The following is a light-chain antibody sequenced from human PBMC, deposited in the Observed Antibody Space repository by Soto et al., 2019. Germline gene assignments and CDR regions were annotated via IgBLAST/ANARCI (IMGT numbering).Light chain of an antibody. CDR2: AAS. J-gene: IGKJ1*01. CDR1: QAISTW. CDR3: QQANSFPRT. V-gene: IGKV1D-12*01. Sequence: DIQMTQSPSSVSASVGDRVTITCRASQAISTWLAWYQQKPGKAPKLLIYAASTLQTWVPSRVSGSGSGTDFTLTISSLQPEDFATYYCQQANSFPRTVGQGPKVEIK.